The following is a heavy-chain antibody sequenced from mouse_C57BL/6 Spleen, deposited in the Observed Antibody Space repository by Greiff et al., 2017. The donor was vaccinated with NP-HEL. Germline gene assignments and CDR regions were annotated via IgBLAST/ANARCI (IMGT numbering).Heavy chain of an antibody. J-gene: IGHJ2*01. CDR3: APDDGYYGY. CDR2: IDPEAGET. V-gene: IGHV14-2*01. Sequence: VQLKQSGAELVKPGASVKLSCTASGFNFTDYYMHWVKQRTEQGLEWIGRIDPEAGETKYAPKFQGKATITADTSSNTAYLQLSSLTSEDTAVYYCAPDDGYYGYWGQGTTLTVSS. D-gene: IGHD2-3*01. CDR1: GFNFTDYY.